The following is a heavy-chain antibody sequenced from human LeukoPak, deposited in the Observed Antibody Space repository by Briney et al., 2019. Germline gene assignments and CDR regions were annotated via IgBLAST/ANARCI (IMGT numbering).Heavy chain of an antibody. CDR2: IKQDGSEK. J-gene: IGHJ3*02. CDR3: AKDYAIDCSSTSCRDAFDI. D-gene: IGHD2-2*01. CDR1: GFTFSSYW. V-gene: IGHV3-7*01. Sequence: GGSLRLSCAASGFTFSSYWMSWVRQAPGKGLEWVANIKQDGSEKYYVDSVKGRFTISRDNAKNSLYLQMNSLRAEDTAVYYCAKDYAIDCSSTSCRDAFDIWGQGTMVTVSS.